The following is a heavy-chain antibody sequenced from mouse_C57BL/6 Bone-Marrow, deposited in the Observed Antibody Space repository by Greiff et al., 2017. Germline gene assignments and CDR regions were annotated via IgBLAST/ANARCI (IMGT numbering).Heavy chain of an antibody. CDR3: ARSDYYGSNPYAMDY. V-gene: IGHV1-59*01. J-gene: IGHJ4*01. Sequence: QVQLQQPGAELVRPGTSVKLSCKASGYTFTSYWMHWVKQRPGQGLEWIGVIDPSDSYTNYNQKFKGKATLTVDTSSSTAYMQLSSLTSEDSAVYYCARSDYYGSNPYAMDYWGQGTSVTVSS. CDR1: GYTFTSYW. CDR2: IDPSDSYT. D-gene: IGHD1-1*01.